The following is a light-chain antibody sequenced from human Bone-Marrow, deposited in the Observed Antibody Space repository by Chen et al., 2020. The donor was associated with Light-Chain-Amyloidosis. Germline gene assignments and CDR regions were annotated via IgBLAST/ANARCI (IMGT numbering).Light chain of an antibody. CDR3: QQSYNTPHT. Sequence: DIQMTPSASSLSASVGDRVTITCRASRSISTYLNWYQHKPGVAPRLLIYAASKLQSGVPSRFSGSGSGTDFTLTISSLEPDDSATYFCQQSYNTPHTFGPGTNLEIK. CDR1: RSISTY. J-gene: IGKJ2*01. CDR2: AAS. V-gene: IGKV1-39*01.